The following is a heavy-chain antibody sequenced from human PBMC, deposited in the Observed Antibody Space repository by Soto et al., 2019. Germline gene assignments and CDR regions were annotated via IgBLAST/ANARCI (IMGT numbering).Heavy chain of an antibody. D-gene: IGHD3-3*01. CDR1: GGSISSGDYY. CDR3: ARDDFWSGYLDY. Sequence: LSLTCTVSGGSISSGDYYWSWIRQPPGKGLEWIGYIYYSGSTYYNPSLKSRVTISVDTSKNQFSLRLSSVTAADTAVYYCARDDFWSGYLDYWGQGTLVTVSS. V-gene: IGHV4-30-4*01. J-gene: IGHJ4*02. CDR2: IYYSGST.